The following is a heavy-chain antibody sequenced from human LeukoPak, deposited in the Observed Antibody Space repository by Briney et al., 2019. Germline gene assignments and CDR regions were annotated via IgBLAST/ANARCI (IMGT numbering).Heavy chain of an antibody. J-gene: IGHJ6*02. D-gene: IGHD2-2*02. CDR1: GYTFTSYG. V-gene: IGHV1-18*01. Sequence: ASVKVSCKASGYTFTSYGISWVRQAPGQGLEWMGRISAYNGNTNYAQKLQGRVTMTTDTSTSTAYMELRSLRSDDTAVYYCARDQYQLLYSYYYYGMDVWGQGTTVTVSS. CDR2: ISAYNGNT. CDR3: ARDQYQLLYSYYYYGMDV.